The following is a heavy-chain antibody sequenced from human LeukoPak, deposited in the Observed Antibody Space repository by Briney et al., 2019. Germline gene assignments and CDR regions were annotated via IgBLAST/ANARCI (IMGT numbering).Heavy chain of an antibody. CDR1: GFTLSSYW. V-gene: IGHV3-7*01. Sequence: GESLRLSCAASGFTLSSYWMSWVRQAPGKGLEWVANIKEDGSEKYYVDSVKGRFTISRDNAKNSLYLQMNSLRAEDTAVYYRARRPGWFDPWGQGTLVTVSS. J-gene: IGHJ5*02. CDR2: IKEDGSEK. CDR3: ARRPGWFDP.